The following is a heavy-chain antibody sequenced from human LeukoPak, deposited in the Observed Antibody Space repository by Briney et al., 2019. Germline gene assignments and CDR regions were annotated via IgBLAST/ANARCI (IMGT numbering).Heavy chain of an antibody. Sequence: GASVKVSCKASGGTFSSYAISWVRQAPGQGLEWMGGIIPIFGTANYAQKFQGRVTITRDTSASTAYMELSSLRSEDTAVYYCARPPKGYCSSTSCSYYWYFDLWGRGTLVTVSS. CDR2: IIPIFGTA. CDR3: ARPPKGYCSSTSCSYYWYFDL. V-gene: IGHV1-69*05. J-gene: IGHJ2*01. CDR1: GGTFSSYA. D-gene: IGHD2-2*01.